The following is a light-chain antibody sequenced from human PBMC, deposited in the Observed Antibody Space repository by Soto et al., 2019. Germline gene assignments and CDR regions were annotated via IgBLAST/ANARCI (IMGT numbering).Light chain of an antibody. Sequence: DIVLRQSPGTLSLSPGQRATLSCRASQNIRSNYIAWFQQKPGQPPRLLIYSAINRATGIPARFSGSGSGTEFSLTISSLEPEDFVVYYCQQYHSPPLTFGPGTKVEIK. CDR2: SAI. CDR3: QQYHSPPLT. V-gene: IGKV3-20*01. J-gene: IGKJ1*01. CDR1: QNIRSNY.